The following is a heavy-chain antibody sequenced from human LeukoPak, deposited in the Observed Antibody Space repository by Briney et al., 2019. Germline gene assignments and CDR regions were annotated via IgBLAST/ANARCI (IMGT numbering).Heavy chain of an antibody. CDR3: ARDRQLWF. J-gene: IGHJ4*02. CDR1: GFTFSSYG. D-gene: IGHD5-18*01. V-gene: IGHV3-7*04. CDR2: IKQDGSEK. Sequence: PGRSLRLSCAASGFTFSSYGMHWVRQAPGKGLEWVANIKQDGSEKYYVDSVKGRFTISRDNAKNSLYLQMNSLRAEDTAVYYCARDRQLWFWGQGTLVTVSS.